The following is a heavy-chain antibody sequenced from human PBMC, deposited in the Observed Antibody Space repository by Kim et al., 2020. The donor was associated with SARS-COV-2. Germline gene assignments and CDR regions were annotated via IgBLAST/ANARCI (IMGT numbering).Heavy chain of an antibody. Sequence: NYNPSLKSRVTISVDTSKNQFSLKLSSVTAADTAVYYCARGHARPDAFDIWGQGTMVTVSS. V-gene: IGHV4-59*09. J-gene: IGHJ3*02. CDR3: ARGHARPDAFDI. D-gene: IGHD6-6*01.